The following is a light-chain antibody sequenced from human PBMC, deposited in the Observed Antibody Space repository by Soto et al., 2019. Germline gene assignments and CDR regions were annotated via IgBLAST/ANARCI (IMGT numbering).Light chain of an antibody. CDR3: QQRSNWPPYT. CDR1: QSFSSY. V-gene: IGKV3-11*01. Sequence: EIVLTQSPATLSLSPGERATLSCRASQSFSSYLAWYQHKPGQAPRLLIYDASNRATGIPARFSGSGSGTDFTLTISSLEPEDFAVYYCQQRSNWPPYTFGQGNKLEIK. J-gene: IGKJ2*01. CDR2: DAS.